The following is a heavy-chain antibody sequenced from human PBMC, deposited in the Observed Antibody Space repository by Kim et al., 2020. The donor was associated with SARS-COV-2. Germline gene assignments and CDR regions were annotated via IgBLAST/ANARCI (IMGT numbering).Heavy chain of an antibody. Sequence: NYNPSLRGRVTIAPDASKNQFSLRLSSVTAADTAVYFCARVSFDAFDFWGQGTTVIVSS. CDR3: ARVSFDAFDF. V-gene: IGHV4-59*01. J-gene: IGHJ3*01.